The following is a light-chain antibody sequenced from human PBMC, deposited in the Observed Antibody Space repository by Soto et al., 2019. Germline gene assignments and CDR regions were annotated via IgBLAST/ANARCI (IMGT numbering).Light chain of an antibody. J-gene: IGKJ5*01. CDR2: GVS. CDR1: QSVSSN. Sequence: EIVLTQSPGTLSLSPGERATLSCRASQSVSSNYLAWYRQKPGQAPRLLIYGVSTRATGVPARFSGTGSETDFTLTISGLQSEDSAVYFCQQYNNWPFSFGQGRRLEIK. V-gene: IGKV3-15*01. CDR3: QQYNNWPFS.